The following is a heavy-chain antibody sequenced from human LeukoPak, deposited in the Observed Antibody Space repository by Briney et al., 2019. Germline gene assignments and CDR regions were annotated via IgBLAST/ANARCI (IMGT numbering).Heavy chain of an antibody. J-gene: IGHJ2*01. CDR2: IDPNSGGT. V-gene: IGHV1-2*02. CDR1: GNSFTHYY. CDR3: ARPTVTAGWYFDL. D-gene: IGHD4-17*01. Sequence: ASVKVSCKAPGNSFTHYYLHWLRQAPGQGLEWVGWIDPNSGGTTYAQKFQGRVTMTRDTSISTAYMELSSLKSDDTAIYYCARPTVTAGWYFDLWGRGTLVTVSS.